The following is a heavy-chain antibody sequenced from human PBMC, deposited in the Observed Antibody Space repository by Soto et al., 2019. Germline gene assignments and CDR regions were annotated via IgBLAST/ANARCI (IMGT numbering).Heavy chain of an antibody. Sequence: QVQLQQWGAGLLKPSETLSLTCAVYGGSFSGYYWSWIRQPPGKGLEWIGEINHSGSTNYNPSLKSRVTISVDTSKNQFSLKLSSVTAADTAVYYCARGGGIVVVVAANFDYWGQGTLVTVSS. V-gene: IGHV4-34*01. CDR1: GGSFSGYY. J-gene: IGHJ4*02. CDR2: INHSGST. D-gene: IGHD2-15*01. CDR3: ARGGGIVVVVAANFDY.